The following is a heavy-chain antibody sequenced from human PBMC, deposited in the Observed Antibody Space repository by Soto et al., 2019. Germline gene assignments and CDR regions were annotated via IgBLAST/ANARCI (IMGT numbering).Heavy chain of an antibody. J-gene: IGHJ4*01. CDR3: ARALQYCSSASCYGGPQEVHDY. Sequence: PSETLSLTCTVSGGSISSYYWSWIRQPPGKGLEWIGYIYYSGTTNYNPSLKSRVTISVDTSKNQFSLKLSSVTAADTAVYYCARALQYCSSASCYGGPQEVHDYWGQGTQVTVS. CDR1: GGSISSYY. D-gene: IGHD2-2*01. V-gene: IGHV4-59*01. CDR2: IYYSGTT.